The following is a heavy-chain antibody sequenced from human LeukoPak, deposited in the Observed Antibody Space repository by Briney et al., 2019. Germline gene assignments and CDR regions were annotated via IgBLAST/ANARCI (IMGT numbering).Heavy chain of an antibody. CDR2: INHSGST. Sequence: KPSETLSLTCAVYGGSFSGYYWSWIRQPPGKGLEWIGEINHSGSTNYNPSLKSRVTISVDTSKNQFSLKLSSVTAADTAVYYCARLVGATKVDYWGQGTLVTVSS. J-gene: IGHJ4*02. V-gene: IGHV4-34*01. D-gene: IGHD1-26*01. CDR3: ARLVGATKVDY. CDR1: GGSFSGYY.